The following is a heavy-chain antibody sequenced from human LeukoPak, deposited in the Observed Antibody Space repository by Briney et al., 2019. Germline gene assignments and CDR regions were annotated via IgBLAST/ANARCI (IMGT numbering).Heavy chain of an antibody. CDR1: GGTFSSYA. V-gene: IGHV1-69*05. D-gene: IGHD6-6*01. CDR3: ASGGSSDYYYYYYMDV. CDR2: IIPIFGTA. Sequence: SVKVSCKASGGTFSSYAISWVRQAPGQGLEWMGGIIPIFGTANYAQKFQGRVTITTDESTSTAYMELSSLRSEDTAVYYCASGGSSDYYYYYYMDVWGKGTTVTVSS. J-gene: IGHJ6*03.